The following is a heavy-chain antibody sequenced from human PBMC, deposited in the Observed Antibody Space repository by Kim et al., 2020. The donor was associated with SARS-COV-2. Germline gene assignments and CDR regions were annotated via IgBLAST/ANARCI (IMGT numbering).Heavy chain of an antibody. CDR1: GGSFSGYY. V-gene: IGHV4-34*01. Sequence: SETLSLTCAVYGGSFSGYYWSWIRQPPGKGLEWIGEINHSGSTNYNPSLKSRVTISVDTSKNQFSLKLSSVTAADTAVYYCAREVMTTVVRRGNWFDPWGQGTLVTVSS. CDR2: INHSGST. D-gene: IGHD4-17*01. J-gene: IGHJ5*02. CDR3: AREVMTTVVRRGNWFDP.